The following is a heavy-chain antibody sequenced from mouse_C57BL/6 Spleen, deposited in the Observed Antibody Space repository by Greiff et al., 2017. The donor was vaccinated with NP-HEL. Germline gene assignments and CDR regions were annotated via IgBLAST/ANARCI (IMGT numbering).Heavy chain of an antibody. Sequence: VQLQQSGAELVRPGSSVKLSCKASGYTFTSYWMHWVKQRPIQGLEWIGNIDPSDSETHYNQKFKDKATLTVDKSSSTAYMQLSSLTSEDSAVYYCARAGSNYYAMDYWGQGTSVTVSS. CDR2: IDPSDSET. D-gene: IGHD1-1*01. CDR1: GYTFTSYW. J-gene: IGHJ4*01. V-gene: IGHV1-52*01. CDR3: ARAGSNYYAMDY.